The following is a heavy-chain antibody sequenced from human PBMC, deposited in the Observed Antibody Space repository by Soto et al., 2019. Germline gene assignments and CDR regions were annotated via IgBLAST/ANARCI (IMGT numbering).Heavy chain of an antibody. Sequence: GGSLRLSCAASGFTFSSYWMHWVRQAPGKGLVWVSRINSDGSSTSYADSVKGRFTISRDNAKNTLYLQMNSLRAEDTAVYYCARARSGYYYIFDYWGQGTLVTVSS. J-gene: IGHJ4*02. CDR2: INSDGSST. CDR3: ARARSGYYYIFDY. D-gene: IGHD3-22*01. V-gene: IGHV3-74*01. CDR1: GFTFSSYW.